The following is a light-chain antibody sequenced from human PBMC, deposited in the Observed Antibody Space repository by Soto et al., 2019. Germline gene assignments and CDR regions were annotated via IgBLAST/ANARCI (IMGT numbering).Light chain of an antibody. CDR1: QSVRNNY. CDR3: QQYGSTPLT. Sequence: EIVLKQSPDTLSLSPGERATLSCRASQSVRNNYFAWYQQKPGQPPSFLIYDASSRATGIPDRFSGSGSGTDFTLTISRLAPEDFAVYYCQQYGSTPLTFGRGTKVEIK. V-gene: IGKV3-20*01. J-gene: IGKJ4*01. CDR2: DAS.